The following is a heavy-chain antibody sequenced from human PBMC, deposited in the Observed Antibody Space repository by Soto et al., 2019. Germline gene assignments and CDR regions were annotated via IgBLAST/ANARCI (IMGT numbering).Heavy chain of an antibody. CDR2: ISADNGNT. V-gene: IGHV1-18*04. CDR3: ARAGDIVVVGPWFDP. D-gene: IGHD2-2*01. J-gene: IGHJ5*02. Sequence: QVQLVQSGAEVKKPGASVRVSCKASGYTFTSYGISWVRQAPGQGLEWMGWISADNGNTNYAQNLQGRVTMTTETATSTAYMELRSLRSDDTAVYYCARAGDIVVVGPWFDPWGQGTLVTVSS. CDR1: GYTFTSYG.